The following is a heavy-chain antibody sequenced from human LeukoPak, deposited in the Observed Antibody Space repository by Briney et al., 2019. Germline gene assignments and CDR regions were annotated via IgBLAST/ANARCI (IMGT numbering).Heavy chain of an antibody. D-gene: IGHD3-10*01. CDR3: AKDPAFGSGTYYPFDY. J-gene: IGHJ4*02. CDR1: GFAFSFYA. V-gene: IGHV3-23*01. Sequence: PGGSLRLSCAASGFAFSFYAMSWLRQPPGKGLEWVSTINANSGTTSYAASVRGRFTISRDTSKNTLYLQMNSLRAEDTAIYYCAKDPAFGSGTYYPFDYWGQGTLVTVSS. CDR2: INANSGTT.